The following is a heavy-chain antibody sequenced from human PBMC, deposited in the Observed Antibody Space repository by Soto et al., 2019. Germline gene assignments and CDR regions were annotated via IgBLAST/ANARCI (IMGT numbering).Heavy chain of an antibody. CDR3: ARGRITMIRGGYFDF. D-gene: IGHD3-10*01. J-gene: IGHJ4*02. Sequence: QVQLQQWGAGLLNPSETLSLRCAVHGGSFSGYYWSWLRQPPGKGLEWIGEITQSGSPTYNPSLGSRVTKASDTSENQISLSLTYVTAADTSVYYCARGRITMIRGGYFDFWGQGTLVNVSS. V-gene: IGHV4-34*02. CDR2: ITQSGSP. CDR1: GGSFSGYY.